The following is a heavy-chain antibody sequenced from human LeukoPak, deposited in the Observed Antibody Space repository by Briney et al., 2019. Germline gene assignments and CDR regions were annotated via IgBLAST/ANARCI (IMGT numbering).Heavy chain of an antibody. Sequence: ASETLSLTCTVYGGSFSAYYWTWIRQPPGKGLEWIGEINHSGSTNYNPSLKSRVTISVNTSKNQFSLKLSSVTAADTAVYYCARAEDWNLWFGELKGLDYWGQGTLVTVSS. D-gene: IGHD3-10*01. CDR3: ARAEDWNLWFGELKGLDY. V-gene: IGHV4-34*01. J-gene: IGHJ4*02. CDR2: INHSGST. CDR1: GGSFSAYY.